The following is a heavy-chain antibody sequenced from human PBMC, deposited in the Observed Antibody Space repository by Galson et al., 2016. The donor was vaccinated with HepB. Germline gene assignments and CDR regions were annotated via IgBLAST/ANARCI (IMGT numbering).Heavy chain of an antibody. Sequence: QSGAEVKKPGESLRISCQGSGYSFTNYWITWLRQMPGKGLEWMGRIDPRDSNLHYNPSFQGHVTISLDKSISTAYLQWSSLKASDTGMYYCARSKVGVTANRFESWGHGTLVTVSS. D-gene: IGHD2-21*02. J-gene: IGHJ5*01. CDR2: IDPRDSNL. CDR3: ARSKVGVTANRFES. V-gene: IGHV5-10-1*01. CDR1: GYSFTNYW.